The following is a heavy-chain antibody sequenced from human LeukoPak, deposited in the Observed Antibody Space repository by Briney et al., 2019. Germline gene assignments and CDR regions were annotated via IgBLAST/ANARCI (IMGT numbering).Heavy chain of an antibody. D-gene: IGHD3-10*01. J-gene: IGHJ5*02. CDR3: ARGPDVLLWFGELDDGFWFDP. CDR1: GGSISSYY. V-gene: IGHV4-59*01. Sequence: PSETLSLTCTVSGGSISSYYWSWIRQPPGKGLEWIGYIYYSGSTNYNPSLKSRVTISVDTSKNQFSLKLSSVTAADTAVYYCARGPDVLLWFGELDDGFWFDPWGQGTLVTVSS. CDR2: IYYSGST.